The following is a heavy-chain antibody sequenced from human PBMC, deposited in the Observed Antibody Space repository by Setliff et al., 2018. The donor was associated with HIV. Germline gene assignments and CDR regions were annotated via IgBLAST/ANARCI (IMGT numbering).Heavy chain of an antibody. Sequence: SETLSLTCTASGGSISSSTYNWGWIRQPPGKGLEWIGSIYYSGTTYYNPSLKSRVTISVDTSKNQFSLKLSSVTAADTAVYYCASPPYYYDSSGSGEHFQHWGQGTLVTVSS. J-gene: IGHJ1*01. D-gene: IGHD3-22*01. CDR1: GGSISSSTYN. CDR3: ASPPYYYDSSGSGEHFQH. V-gene: IGHV4-39*01. CDR2: IYYSGTT.